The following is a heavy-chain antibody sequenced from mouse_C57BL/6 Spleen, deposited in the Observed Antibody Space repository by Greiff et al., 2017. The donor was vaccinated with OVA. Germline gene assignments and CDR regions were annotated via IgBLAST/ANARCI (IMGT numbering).Heavy chain of an antibody. CDR1: GYTFTSYW. CDR2: IDPSDSYT. V-gene: IGHV1-59*01. J-gene: IGHJ4*01. Sequence: QVQLQQPGAELVRPGTSVKLSCKASGYTFTSYWMHWVKQRPGQGLEWIGVIDPSDSYTNYNQKFKGKATLTVDTSSSTAYMQLSSLTSEDSAVYYCARKGIYSHATDYWGQGTSVTVSS. D-gene: IGHD1-1*01. CDR3: ARKGIYSHATDY.